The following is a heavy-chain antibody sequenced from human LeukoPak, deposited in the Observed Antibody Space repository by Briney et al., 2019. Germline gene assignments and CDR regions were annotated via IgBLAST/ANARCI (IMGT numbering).Heavy chain of an antibody. CDR2: ISSSSSYI. Sequence: PGGSLRLSCAASGFTFSSYSMNWVRQAPGKGLEWVSSISSSSSYIYYADSVKGRFTISRDNSKNTLYLQMNSLRAEDTAVYYCAKDPSPGYFDYWGQGTLVTASS. CDR1: GFTFSSYS. J-gene: IGHJ4*02. CDR3: AKDPSPGYFDY. V-gene: IGHV3-21*01.